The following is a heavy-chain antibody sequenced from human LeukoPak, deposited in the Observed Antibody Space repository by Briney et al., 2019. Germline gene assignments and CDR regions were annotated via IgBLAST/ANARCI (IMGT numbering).Heavy chain of an antibody. D-gene: IGHD6-19*01. CDR1: GFTFGSYA. CDR2: ISYDGSNK. V-gene: IGHV3-30*04. Sequence: GGSLRLSCAASGFTFGSYAMHWVRRAPGKGLEWVAVISYDGSNKYYADSVKGRFTISRDNSKNTLYLQMNSLRAEDTAVYYCARDFSGWYYFDYWGQGTLVTVSS. CDR3: ARDFSGWYYFDY. J-gene: IGHJ4*02.